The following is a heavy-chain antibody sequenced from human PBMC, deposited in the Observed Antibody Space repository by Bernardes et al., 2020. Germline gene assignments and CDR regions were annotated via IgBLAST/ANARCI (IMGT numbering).Heavy chain of an antibody. V-gene: IGHV1-18*01. CDR3: ARAMGQWLVPGGMDV. J-gene: IGHJ6*02. Sequence: AAVTDSCKASGYTFTSYGISGVRQPPGQGREWVGWISAYSGNTNYAQKLQGRVTMTTDTSTSTAYMELRSLISDETAVYYGARAMGQWLVPGGMDVWGQGTTVTVSS. CDR2: ISAYSGNT. CDR1: GYTFTSYG. D-gene: IGHD6-19*01.